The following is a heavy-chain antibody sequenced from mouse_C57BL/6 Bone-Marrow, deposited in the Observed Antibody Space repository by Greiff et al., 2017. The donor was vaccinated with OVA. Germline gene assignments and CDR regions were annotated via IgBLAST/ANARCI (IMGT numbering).Heavy chain of an antibody. V-gene: IGHV1-42*01. D-gene: IGHD4-1*01. CDR3: AITGTGYAMDY. CDR1: GYSFTGYY. J-gene: IGHJ4*01. CDR2: INPSTGGT. Sequence: EVKLQESGPELVKPGASVKISCKASGYSFTGYYMNWVKQSPEKSLEWIGEINPSTGGTTYNQKFKAKATLTVDKSSSTAYMQLKSLTSEDSAVYYCAITGTGYAMDYWGQGTSVTVSS.